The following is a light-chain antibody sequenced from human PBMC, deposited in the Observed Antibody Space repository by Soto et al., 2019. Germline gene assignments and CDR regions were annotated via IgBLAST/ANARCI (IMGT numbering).Light chain of an antibody. V-gene: IGKV3-20*01. Sequence: EILLTQSPGTLSLSPGERATLSCRASQSVRNSYVAWYQQKPGQAPRLLIHGASGRATDIPDRFSGSGSGTDFTLTISRLEPEDFAVYYCQQYDTSPYTFGQGTKLEIK. CDR1: QSVRNSY. J-gene: IGKJ2*01. CDR3: QQYDTSPYT. CDR2: GAS.